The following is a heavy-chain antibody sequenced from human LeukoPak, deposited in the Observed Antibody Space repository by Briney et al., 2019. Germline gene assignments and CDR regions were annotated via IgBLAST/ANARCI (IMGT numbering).Heavy chain of an antibody. CDR1: GGSISSGDYY. CDR2: ISYSGST. Sequence: SETLSLTCTVSGGSISSGDYYWTWIRQPPGKGLEWIGYISYSGSTYYNPSLKSRVTISVDTSKNQFSLKLSSVTAADTAVYYCATRRGYCSGGNCNYYFDYWGQGTLVTVSS. V-gene: IGHV4-61*08. J-gene: IGHJ4*02. CDR3: ATRRGYCSGGNCNYYFDY. D-gene: IGHD2-15*01.